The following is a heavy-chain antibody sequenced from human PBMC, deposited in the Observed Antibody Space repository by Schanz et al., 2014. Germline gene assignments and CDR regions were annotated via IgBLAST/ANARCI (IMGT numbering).Heavy chain of an antibody. CDR1: GFIVRSNY. V-gene: IGHV3-23*04. CDR3: ARNRGSGGQNWYFDL. Sequence: EVQLVESGGGLVQPGGSLRLSCAVSGFIVRSNYMTWVRQAPGKGLEWVSAISGSGGSTYYADSEKGRFTISRDNSKNTLFLQLNSLRADDTAVYYCARNRGSGGQNWYFDLWGRGTLXTVSS. CDR2: ISGSGGST. D-gene: IGHD1-26*01. J-gene: IGHJ2*01.